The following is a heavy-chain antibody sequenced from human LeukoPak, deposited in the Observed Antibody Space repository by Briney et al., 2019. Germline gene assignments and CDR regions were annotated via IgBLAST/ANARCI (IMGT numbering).Heavy chain of an antibody. CDR3: ARDGVAPGIYFDS. Sequence: PGGSLRLSCVASGFSFSSHWMSWVRQAPGKGLEWVANINQHGGEEYYVDSAKGRFTVSRDNAKNSLYLQVNSLRVEDTAVYFCARDGVAPGIYFDSWGQGTLVTVPS. CDR2: INQHGGEE. CDR1: GFSFSSHW. D-gene: IGHD2-2*01. V-gene: IGHV3-7*05. J-gene: IGHJ4*02.